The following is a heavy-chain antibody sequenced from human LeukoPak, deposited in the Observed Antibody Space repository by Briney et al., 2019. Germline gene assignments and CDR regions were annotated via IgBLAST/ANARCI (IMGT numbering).Heavy chain of an antibody. D-gene: IGHD3-3*01. CDR3: ARGPQITIFGVVSHMDV. J-gene: IGHJ6*03. CDR2: IIPIFGTA. V-gene: IGHV1-69*05. Sequence: GASVKVSCKASGGTFSSYAISWVRQAPGQGLEWMGGIIPIFGTANYAQKFQGRVTITTDESTSTAYMELSSLRSEDTAVYYCARGPQITIFGVVSHMDVWGKGTTVTVSS. CDR1: GGTFSSYA.